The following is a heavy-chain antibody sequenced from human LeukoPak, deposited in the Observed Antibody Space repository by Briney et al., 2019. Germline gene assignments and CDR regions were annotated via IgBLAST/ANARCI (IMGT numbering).Heavy chain of an antibody. J-gene: IGHJ6*03. Sequence: SETLSLACGVSSGFFSTFYWTWVRQSAWKGLEWIGRVDTSGSTHYNPSLKGRATMSLDTSKNQFSLRLTSVTVADTAVYYCARGLGGASYYMDVWGRGTTVTVSS. CDR3: ARGLGGASYYMDV. V-gene: IGHV4-4*07. D-gene: IGHD3-16*01. CDR2: VDTSGST. CDR1: SGFFSTFY.